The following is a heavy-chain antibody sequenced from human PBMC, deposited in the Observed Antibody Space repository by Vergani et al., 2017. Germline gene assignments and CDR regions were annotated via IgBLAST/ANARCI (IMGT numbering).Heavy chain of an antibody. CDR2: IKSDGSIT. D-gene: IGHD5-12*01. V-gene: IGHV3-74*01. CDR1: GFSFSGYW. J-gene: IGHJ5*02. CDR3: VRARCSGPCFMSNWFDA. Sequence: EVQLVESGGGLIHPGGSLRLSCEGSGFSFSGYWMHWVRQSPEKGLVWVSRIKSDGSITNYADSVKGRFTISRDNAKNTWYLEMNSLRGDDPAIYYCVRARCSGPCFMSNWFDAWGQGTLVTVSS.